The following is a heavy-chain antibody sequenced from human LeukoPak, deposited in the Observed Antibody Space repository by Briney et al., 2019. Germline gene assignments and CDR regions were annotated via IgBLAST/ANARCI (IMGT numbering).Heavy chain of an antibody. Sequence: ASVKVSCKASGYTFTGYGISWVRQAPGQGLEWMGWISAYNGNTNYAQKLQGRITMTTDTSTSTAYMELRNLRSDDTAVYYCARGGYCSSTSCRLGRAFDIWGQGTMVTVSS. D-gene: IGHD2-2*01. CDR3: ARGGYCSSTSCRLGRAFDI. V-gene: IGHV1-18*01. J-gene: IGHJ3*02. CDR1: GYTFTGYG. CDR2: ISAYNGNT.